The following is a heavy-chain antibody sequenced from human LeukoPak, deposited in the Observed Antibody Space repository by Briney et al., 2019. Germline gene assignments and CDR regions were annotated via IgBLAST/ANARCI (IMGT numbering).Heavy chain of an antibody. J-gene: IGHJ6*03. Sequence: SVKVSCKASGGTFSSYAISWVRQAPGQGLEWMGGIIPTFGTANYAQKFQGRVTITTDESTSTAYMELSSLRSEDTAVYYCASSGMFAATDAYYYYYYMDVWGKGTTVTVSS. D-gene: IGHD2-15*01. CDR3: ASSGMFAATDAYYYYYYMDV. CDR1: GGTFSSYA. CDR2: IIPTFGTA. V-gene: IGHV1-69*05.